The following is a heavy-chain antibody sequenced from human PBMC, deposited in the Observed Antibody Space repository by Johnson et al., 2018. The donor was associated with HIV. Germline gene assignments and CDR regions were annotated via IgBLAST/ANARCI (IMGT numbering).Heavy chain of an antibody. Sequence: VQLVESGGGLVQPGGSLRLSCAASGFTFSSYWMSWVRQAPGKGLEWVANIKQDGSEKYYVDSVKGRFTISRDNGKNSLYLQMISLRAEDTAVYYCEIEVYYDGRGYYVDAVDIWGQGSMVTVAS. CDR1: GFTFSSYW. V-gene: IGHV3-7*01. CDR3: EIEVYYDGRGYYVDAVDI. CDR2: IKQDGSEK. D-gene: IGHD3-22*01. J-gene: IGHJ3*02.